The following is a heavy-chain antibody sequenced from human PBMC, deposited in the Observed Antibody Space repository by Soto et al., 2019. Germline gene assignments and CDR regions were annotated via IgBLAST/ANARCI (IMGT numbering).Heavy chain of an antibody. CDR3: AGSSGTPARLGPTILHYDYGLAV. CDR1: GGTLNTNA. V-gene: IGHV1-69*01. Sequence: QVQLVQSGAEVKKPGSSVKVSCQASGGTLNTNAISWVRQAPGQGLEWLGGIIPIPGTTNYAQKFEGRVIITADASTNTVFMDLSSLRSDDTAVYYCAGSSGTPARLGPTILHYDYGLAVWGQATTVTVSS. J-gene: IGHJ6*02. D-gene: IGHD1-26*01. CDR2: IIPIPGTT.